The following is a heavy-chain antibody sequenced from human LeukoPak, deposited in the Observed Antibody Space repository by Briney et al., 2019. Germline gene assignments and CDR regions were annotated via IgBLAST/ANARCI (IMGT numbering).Heavy chain of an antibody. V-gene: IGHV3-23*01. CDR2: ISGSGGST. Sequence: PGGSLRLSCAASGFTFSTYAMSWVRQAPGKGLEWVSAISGSGGSTYYADSVKGRFTISRDNSKNTLYLQMNSLRAEDTAVYYCAKVRPHMIVVVIPPYYFDYWGQGTLVTVSS. J-gene: IGHJ4*02. CDR3: AKVRPHMIVVVIPPYYFDY. CDR1: GFTFSTYA. D-gene: IGHD3-22*01.